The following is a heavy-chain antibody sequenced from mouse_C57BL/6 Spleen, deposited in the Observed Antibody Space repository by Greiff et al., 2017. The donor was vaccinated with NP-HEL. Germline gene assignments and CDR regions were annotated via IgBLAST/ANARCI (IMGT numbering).Heavy chain of an antibody. J-gene: IGHJ2*01. V-gene: IGHV5-4*03. CDR1: GFTFSSYA. D-gene: IGHD1-1*01. Sequence: EVMLVESGGGLVKPGGSLKLSCAASGFTFSSYAMSWVRQTPEKRLEWVATISDGGSYTYYPDNVKGRFTISRDNAKNNLYLQMSHLKSEDTAMYYCARRGITTVVATDFDYWGQGTTLTVSS. CDR3: ARRGITTVVATDFDY. CDR2: ISDGGSYT.